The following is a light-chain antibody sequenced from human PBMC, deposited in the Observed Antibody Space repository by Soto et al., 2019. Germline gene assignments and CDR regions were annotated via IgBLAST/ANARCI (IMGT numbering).Light chain of an antibody. Sequence: QSALTQPASVSGSPGQSITISCTGTSNDVGGYNLVSWFQQHPGKAPKLMISEVNKRPSGVSNRFSGSKSANTASLTISGLQAEDEADYYCCSHVGGSSPQWGFGGGTKLTV. CDR1: SNDVGGYNL. V-gene: IGLV2-23*02. CDR3: CSHVGGSSPQWG. CDR2: EVN. J-gene: IGLJ3*02.